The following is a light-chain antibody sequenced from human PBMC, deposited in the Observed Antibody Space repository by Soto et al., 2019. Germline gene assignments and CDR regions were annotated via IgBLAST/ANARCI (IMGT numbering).Light chain of an antibody. V-gene: IGKV3-20*01. CDR1: QSVSSSY. CDR2: GAS. Sequence: ETLLTQSPGTLSLSPGERATLSCRASQSVSSSYLAWYQQKPGQAPRFLIYGASSRATGIPDRFSGSGSGTDFTLTISRLEPEDFAVYYCQQYGSSPETFGQGTKVDIK. J-gene: IGKJ1*01. CDR3: QQYGSSPET.